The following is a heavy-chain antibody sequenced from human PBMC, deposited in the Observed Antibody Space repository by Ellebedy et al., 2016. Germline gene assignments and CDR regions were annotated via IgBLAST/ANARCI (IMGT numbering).Heavy chain of an antibody. V-gene: IGHV3-49*03. CDR2: IRSKAYGGTT. CDR1: GFTIADYA. Sequence: GESLKISXTASGFTIADYAMSWFRQAPGKGLEWVGFIRSKAYGGTTEYAAFLKTRFTISRDDSKSIVYLQMNSLKTEDTAVYYCNSGNLGYYYMDVWGRGTMVTVSS. D-gene: IGHD1-7*01. J-gene: IGHJ6*03. CDR3: NSGNLGYYYMDV.